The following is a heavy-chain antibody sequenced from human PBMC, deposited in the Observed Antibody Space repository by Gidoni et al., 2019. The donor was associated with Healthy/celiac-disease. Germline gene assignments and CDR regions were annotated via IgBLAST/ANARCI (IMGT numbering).Heavy chain of an antibody. D-gene: IGHD3-10*01. CDR2: ISGSGGST. CDR1: GFPFRSYA. Sequence: EVQLLESGGGLVQPGVSLRLSCAASGFPFRSYAMSWVRQAPGKGLEWVSVISGSGGSTYYADSVKGRFTISRDNSKNTLYLQMNSLRAEDTAVYYCAKGSGSYYGRYFDYWGQGTLVTVSS. J-gene: IGHJ4*02. V-gene: IGHV3-23*01. CDR3: AKGSGSYYGRYFDY.